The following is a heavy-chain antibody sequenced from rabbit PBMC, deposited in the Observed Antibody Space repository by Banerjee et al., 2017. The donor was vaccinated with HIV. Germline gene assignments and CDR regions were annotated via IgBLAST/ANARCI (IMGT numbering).Heavy chain of an antibody. Sequence: QEQLEESGGDLVKPEGSLTLTCTVSGFSLSSYVMNWVRQAPGKGLEWIACINSSSGNTVYATWVKGRFTISKTSSTTVTLQMTSLTAADTATYFCARDLAGAIGWNFDLWGQGTLVTVS. CDR2: INSSSGNT. D-gene: IGHD4-1*01. J-gene: IGHJ4*01. V-gene: IGHV1S45*01. CDR1: GFSLSSYV. CDR3: ARDLAGAIGWNFDL.